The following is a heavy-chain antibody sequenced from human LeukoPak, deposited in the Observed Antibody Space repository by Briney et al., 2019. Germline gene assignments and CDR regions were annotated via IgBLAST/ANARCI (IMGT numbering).Heavy chain of an antibody. CDR3: ASLADLQWLVPPFDY. V-gene: IGHV3-30-3*01. D-gene: IGHD6-19*01. Sequence: PGGSLRLSCAASGFTFSSYAMHWVRQAPGKGLEWVAVISYDGSNKYYADSVKGRFTISRDNFKNTLYLQMNSLRAEDTAVYYCASLADLQWLVPPFDYWGQGTLVTVSS. CDR2: ISYDGSNK. CDR1: GFTFSSYA. J-gene: IGHJ4*02.